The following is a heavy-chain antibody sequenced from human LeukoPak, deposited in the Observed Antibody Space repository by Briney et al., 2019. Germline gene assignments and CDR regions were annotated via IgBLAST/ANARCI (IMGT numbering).Heavy chain of an antibody. CDR3: ARDRGGSGWYELEC. CDR1: GFTFSDYW. CDR2: IKQDGSEK. J-gene: IGHJ4*02. V-gene: IGHV3-7*01. Sequence: LPGGSLRLSCAASGFTFSDYWMSWVRQAPGKGLEWVANIKQDGSEKYYVDSVKGRFTISRDNAKNSLYLQTNSLRAEDTAVYYCARDRGGSGWYELECWGQGTLATVSS. D-gene: IGHD6-19*01.